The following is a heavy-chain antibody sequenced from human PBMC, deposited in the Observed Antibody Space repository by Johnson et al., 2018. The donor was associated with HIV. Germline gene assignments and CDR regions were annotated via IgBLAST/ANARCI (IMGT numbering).Heavy chain of an antibody. CDR1: GFTFSSYG. J-gene: IGHJ3*02. CDR3: AKEDPWRRAFDI. Sequence: QVQLVESGGGVVQPGRSLRVSCAASGFTFSSYGMHWVRQAPGKWLEWVAATSNDGSNKYYADSVKGRFTLYRDNFKNTRYLQMNGLRPEDTAVYYCAKEDPWRRAFDIWGQGTVVTVSS. CDR2: TSNDGSNK. V-gene: IGHV3-30*18. D-gene: IGHD1-1*01.